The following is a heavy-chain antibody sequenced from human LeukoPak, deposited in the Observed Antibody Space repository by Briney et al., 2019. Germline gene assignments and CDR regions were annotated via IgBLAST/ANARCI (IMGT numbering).Heavy chain of an antibody. Sequence: PSETLSLTCTVSGDFITSGDYFWSWIRQPPGKGLEWIGYIYYSGTTYFNPSLKSRVTISVATSKTQFFLNVTSVTAADTAVYYCARIDSSGYHYFFDYWGRGNLVTVSS. V-gene: IGHV4-30-4*01. CDR3: ARIDSSGYHYFFDY. J-gene: IGHJ4*02. CDR2: IYYSGTT. CDR1: GDFITSGDYF. D-gene: IGHD3-22*01.